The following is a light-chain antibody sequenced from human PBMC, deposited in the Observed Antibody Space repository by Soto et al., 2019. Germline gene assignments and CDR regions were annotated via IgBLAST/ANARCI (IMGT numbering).Light chain of an antibody. J-gene: IGKJ1*01. CDR2: AAS. CDR3: LQDYNYPRT. Sequence: AIQMTQSPSSLSASVGDRVTITCRASQGIGNDLGWYQQKPGKAPKLLIYAASTLQSGVPSRFSGGGSGTDFTLTISSLQPEDFATYYCLQDYNYPRTFGQGTKVVIK. V-gene: IGKV1-6*01. CDR1: QGIGND.